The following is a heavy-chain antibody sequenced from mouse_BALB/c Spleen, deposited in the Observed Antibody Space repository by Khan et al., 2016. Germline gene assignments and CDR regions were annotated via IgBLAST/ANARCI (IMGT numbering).Heavy chain of an antibody. CDR2: ISYSGST. Sequence: VPLPESGPGLVKHSQSLSLTCTVTGYSITRDYAWNWIRQFPGNKLEWMGYISYSGSTSYNPSLKSRISITRDKSNNQFFLQLNSVTTEDTDTYYCASNWDEEDYWGQETLVTFSA. J-gene: IGHJ3*01. D-gene: IGHD4-1*02. CDR3: ASNWDEEDY. CDR1: GYSITRDYA. V-gene: IGHV3-2*02.